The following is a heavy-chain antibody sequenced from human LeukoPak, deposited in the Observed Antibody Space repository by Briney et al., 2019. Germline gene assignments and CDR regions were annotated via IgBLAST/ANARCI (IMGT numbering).Heavy chain of an antibody. Sequence: SETLSLTCAVYGGTFSGYYWSWIRQPPGKGLEWIGEINHSGSNNYNLSIKSRVTITVDTSKNQFSLKLSSVTAADTAVYYCARSEATVTANWFDPWGEGTRVTVSS. V-gene: IGHV4-34*01. CDR3: ARSEATVTANWFDP. CDR1: GGTFSGYY. CDR2: INHSGSN. J-gene: IGHJ5*02. D-gene: IGHD4-17*01.